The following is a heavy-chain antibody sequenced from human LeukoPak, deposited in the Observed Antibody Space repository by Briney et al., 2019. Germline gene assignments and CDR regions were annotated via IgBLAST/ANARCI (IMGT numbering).Heavy chain of an antibody. CDR3: ARELRTFDS. CDR1: GFTFSTFE. D-gene: IGHD3-16*01. V-gene: IGHV3-48*03. Sequence: PGGSLRLSCLASGFTFSTFEMNWVRQAPGKGLEWVSLITGSGSSIYYADSVKGRFTTSRDNAQNSLYLHMTSLRAEDTAVYYCARELRTFDSWGQGTLVTVSS. CDR2: ITGSGSSI. J-gene: IGHJ4*02.